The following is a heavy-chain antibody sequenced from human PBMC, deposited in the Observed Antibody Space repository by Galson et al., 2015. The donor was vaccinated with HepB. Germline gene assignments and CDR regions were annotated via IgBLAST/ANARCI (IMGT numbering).Heavy chain of an antibody. CDR1: GFTFSSYG. CDR2: ISYDGSNK. Sequence: SLRLSCAASGFTFSSYGMHWVRQAPGKGLEWVAVISYDGSNKYYADSVKGRFTISRDNSKNTLYLQMNSLRAEDTAVYYCAKGLLGCSSTSCYWGSYYYYYYMDVWGKGTTVTVSS. V-gene: IGHV3-30*18. J-gene: IGHJ6*03. CDR3: AKGLLGCSSTSCYWGSYYYYYYMDV. D-gene: IGHD2-2*01.